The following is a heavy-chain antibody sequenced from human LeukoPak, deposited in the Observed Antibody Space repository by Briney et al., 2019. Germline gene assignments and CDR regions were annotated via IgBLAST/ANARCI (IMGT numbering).Heavy chain of an antibody. J-gene: IGHJ4*02. CDR2: ISSSSGTT. CDR1: VFIFITYS. Sequence: GGSLRLSCAAPVFIFITYSINCVRQAPEKGLGRVSYISSSSGTTYYADSVEGRFTISRDNAKNSLYLEMNSLRAEDTAAYYCASAHHDYVWGTYRLDYWGQGTLVTVSS. V-gene: IGHV3-48*04. D-gene: IGHD3-16*02. CDR3: ASAHHDYVWGTYRLDY.